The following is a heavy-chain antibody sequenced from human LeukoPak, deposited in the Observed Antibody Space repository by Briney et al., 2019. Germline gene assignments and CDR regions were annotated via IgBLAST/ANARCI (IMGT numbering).Heavy chain of an antibody. CDR1: GGSFSGYY. V-gene: IGHV4-34*01. CDR2: INHSGST. Sequence: SETLSLTCAVYGGSFSGYYWSWIRQPPGKGLEWIGEINHSGSTNYNPSLKSRVTISVDTSKNQFSLKLSSVTAADTAVYYCAREGITGTSFGVDPWGQGTLVTVSS. D-gene: IGHD1-20*01. J-gene: IGHJ5*02. CDR3: AREGITGTSFGVDP.